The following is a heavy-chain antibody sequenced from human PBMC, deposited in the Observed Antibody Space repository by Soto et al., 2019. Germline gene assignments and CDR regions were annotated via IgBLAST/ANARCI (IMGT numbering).Heavy chain of an antibody. CDR3: ARHRGYYDILTGYYTELNFDY. J-gene: IGHJ4*02. D-gene: IGHD3-9*01. CDR2: IYYSGST. Sequence: SETLSLTCTVSGGSISSSSYYWGWIRQPPGKGLEWIGSIYYSGSTYYNPSLKSRVTISVDTSKNQFSLKLSSVTAADTAVYYCARHRGYYDILTGYYTELNFDYWGQGPLVTVS. CDR1: GGSISSSSYY. V-gene: IGHV4-39*01.